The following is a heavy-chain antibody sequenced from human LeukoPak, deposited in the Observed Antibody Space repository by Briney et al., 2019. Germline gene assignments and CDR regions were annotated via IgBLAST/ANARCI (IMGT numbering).Heavy chain of an antibody. CDR2: ISYDGSSK. J-gene: IGHJ4*02. Sequence: PGGSLRLSCAASGFTFSSYAMHWVRQAPGKGLEWVAVISYDGSSKYYADSVKGRFTISRDNSKNTLYLQLNSLRAEDTAVYYCASNPGYSSSWEEYYFDYWGQGTLVTVSS. D-gene: IGHD6-13*01. V-gene: IGHV3-30*04. CDR1: GFTFSSYA. CDR3: ASNPGYSSSWEEYYFDY.